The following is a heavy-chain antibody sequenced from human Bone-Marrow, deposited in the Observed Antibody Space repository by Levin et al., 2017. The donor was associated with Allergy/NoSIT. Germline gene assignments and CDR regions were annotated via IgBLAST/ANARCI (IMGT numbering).Heavy chain of an antibody. CDR3: ARHVYGDGMAY. Sequence: KASETLSLTCSVSGDSMTSSSYFWAWIRQPPGKGLEWIGTIHSGITYYNPSLKSRVTISVDTYKTQFSLKLSSVTAADTAVYYCARHVYGDGMAYWGQGTLVSVSS. J-gene: IGHJ4*02. CDR1: GDSMTSSSYF. V-gene: IGHV4-39*01. CDR2: IHSGIT. D-gene: IGHD4-17*01.